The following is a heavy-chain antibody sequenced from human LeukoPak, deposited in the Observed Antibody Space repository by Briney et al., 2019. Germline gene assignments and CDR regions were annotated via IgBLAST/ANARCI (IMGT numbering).Heavy chain of an antibody. D-gene: IGHD6-13*01. V-gene: IGHV3-30*18. J-gene: IGHJ1*01. CDR3: AKDPAAGTLYFRH. Sequence: GGSLRLSCAASGFTFSSYSMNWVRQAPGKGLEWVAVISYDGSNKYYADSVKGRFTISRDNSKNTLYLQMNSLRAEDTAVYYCAKDPAAGTLYFRHWGQGTLVTVSS. CDR1: GFTFSSYS. CDR2: ISYDGSNK.